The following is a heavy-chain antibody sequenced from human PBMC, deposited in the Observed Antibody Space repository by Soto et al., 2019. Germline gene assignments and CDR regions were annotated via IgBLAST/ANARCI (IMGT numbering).Heavy chain of an antibody. CDR3: ARGRAGYCSSTSCYTSWYFDL. D-gene: IGHD2-2*02. J-gene: IGHJ2*01. CDR1: GFTFSIYA. V-gene: IGHV3-30-3*01. Sequence: GGSLRLSCAASGFTFSIYAMQWVRHAPGKGLEWVAVISYDGSNKYYADSVKGRFTISRDNSKNTLYLQMNSLRAEDTAVYYCARGRAGYCSSTSCYTSWYFDLWGRGTLVTVSS. CDR2: ISYDGSNK.